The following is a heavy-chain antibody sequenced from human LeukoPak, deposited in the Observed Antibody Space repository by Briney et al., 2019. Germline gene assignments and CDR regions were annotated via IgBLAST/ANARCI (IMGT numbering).Heavy chain of an antibody. D-gene: IGHD1-26*01. CDR2: INPNSGCT. Sequence: ASVKVSCKASGYTFTGYYMHWVRQAPGQGLEWMGWINPNSGCTNYAQKFQGRVTMTSDTSITTAYKELSRLRSDATAVDYCAKDAFKWELLVPWGQGTLVTVSS. CDR3: AKDAFKWELLVP. J-gene: IGHJ5*02. V-gene: IGHV1-2*02. CDR1: GYTFTGYY.